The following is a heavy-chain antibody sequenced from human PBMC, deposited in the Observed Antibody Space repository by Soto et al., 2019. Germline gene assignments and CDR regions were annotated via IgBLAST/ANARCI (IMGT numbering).Heavy chain of an antibody. J-gene: IGHJ6*02. D-gene: IGHD1-26*01. CDR1: GFTFSSYG. CDR3: AKDSGGSYWYYYYYGMDV. CDR2: ISYDGSNK. Sequence: GGSLRLSCAASGFTFSSYGMHWVRQAPGKGLEWVAVISYDGSNKYYADSVKGRFTISRDNSKNTLYLQMNSLRAEDTAVYYCAKDSGGSYWYYYYYGMDVWGQGTTVTVSS. V-gene: IGHV3-30*18.